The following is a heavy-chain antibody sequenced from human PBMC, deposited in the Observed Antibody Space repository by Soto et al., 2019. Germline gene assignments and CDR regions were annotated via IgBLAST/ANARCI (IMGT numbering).Heavy chain of an antibody. J-gene: IGHJ4*02. CDR1: GGTFSSYP. Sequence: SVKVSCKASGGTFSSYPTSWVRQAPGQGLEWLGVIIPIFGSVNSAQKFQGRVTITADESTSTAYMELSSLRSEDTAVYYCARPRTTGTTKGYDYWGQGTLVTVSS. CDR3: ARPRTTGTTKGYDY. V-gene: IGHV1-69*13. D-gene: IGHD1-1*01. CDR2: IIPIFGSV.